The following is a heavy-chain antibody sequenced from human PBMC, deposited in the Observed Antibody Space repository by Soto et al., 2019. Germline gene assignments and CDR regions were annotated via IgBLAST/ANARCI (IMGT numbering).Heavy chain of an antibody. J-gene: IGHJ5*02. CDR3: ARHRGPMVRGVISNWFDP. CDR2: IYYSGST. D-gene: IGHD3-10*01. V-gene: IGHV4-39*01. Sequence: LETLSVSCLASGGYSSNSSCYYGCIRQTPGKGLEWIGSIYYSGSTYYNPSLKSRVTISVDTSKNQFSLKLSSVTAADTAGYYCARHRGPMVRGVISNWFDPWGQGTVVTV. CDR1: GGYSSNSSCY.